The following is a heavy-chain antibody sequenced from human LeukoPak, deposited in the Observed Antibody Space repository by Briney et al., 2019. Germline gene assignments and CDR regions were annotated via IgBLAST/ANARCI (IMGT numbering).Heavy chain of an antibody. CDR1: GFTFSNYA. V-gene: IGHV3-48*04. D-gene: IGHD3-22*01. Sequence: GESLRLSCAASGFTFSNYAMTWVRQAPGKGLEWVSYISSSSSTIYYADSVKGRFTISRDNAKNSLYLQMNSLRAEDTAVYYCARTNPYFDSSGPLDYWGQGTLVTVSS. CDR2: ISSSSSTI. CDR3: ARTNPYFDSSGPLDY. J-gene: IGHJ4*02.